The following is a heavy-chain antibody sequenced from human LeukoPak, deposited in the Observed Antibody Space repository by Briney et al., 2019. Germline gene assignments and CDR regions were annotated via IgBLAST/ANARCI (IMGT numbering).Heavy chain of an antibody. V-gene: IGHV3-74*01. D-gene: IGHD4-11*01. Sequence: GGSLRLSCVASGFTFSSYWMHWVRQAPGEGLVWVSRINSDGSTTTYADSVKGRFTISRGNAKNTLYLQMNSLRVEDTAVYYCASHYKTTGSNPQPDYWGQGTLVTVSS. CDR1: GFTFSSYW. J-gene: IGHJ4*02. CDR3: ASHYKTTGSNPQPDY. CDR2: INSDGSTT.